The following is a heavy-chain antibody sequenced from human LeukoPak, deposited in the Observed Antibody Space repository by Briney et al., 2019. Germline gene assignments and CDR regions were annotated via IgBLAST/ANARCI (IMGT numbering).Heavy chain of an antibody. J-gene: IGHJ4*02. CDR1: GYTFTRYY. CDR2: INPSVGST. Sequence: ASVKVSCKASGYTFTRYYIHWVRQAPGQGLEWMGLINPSVGSTSYTQKFQGRVTMTRDTSTSTVYMELSSLRSENTAVYYCAREVDGDYVGYWGQGTLVTVSS. V-gene: IGHV1-46*01. D-gene: IGHD4-17*01. CDR3: AREVDGDYVGY.